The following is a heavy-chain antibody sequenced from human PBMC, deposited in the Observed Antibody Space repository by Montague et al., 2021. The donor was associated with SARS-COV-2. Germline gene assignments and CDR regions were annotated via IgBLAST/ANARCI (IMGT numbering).Heavy chain of an antibody. D-gene: IGHD6-13*01. V-gene: IGHV3-48*02. CDR1: GFTFSDHS. J-gene: IGHJ4*02. CDR2: ISTSGEIK. CDR3: ARDALAASGSFDY. Sequence: SLRLSCAASGFTFSDHSMNWVRQAPGKGLQWVSHISTSGEIKYYADSXXGRFSISRDNAEKAVSLQMNSLRDDDTAIYYCARDALAASGSFDYWGPGILVTVSS.